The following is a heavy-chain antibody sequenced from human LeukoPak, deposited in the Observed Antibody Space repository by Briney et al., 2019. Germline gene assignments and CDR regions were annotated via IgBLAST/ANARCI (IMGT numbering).Heavy chain of an antibody. CDR2: ISAYNGNT. CDR3: ARERSSGWYNWFDP. D-gene: IGHD6-19*01. Sequence: ASVKVSCKASGYTFTSYGISWVRQAPGQGREWMGWISAYNGNTNYAQKLQGRVTMTTDTSTSTAYMELRSLRSDDTAVYYCARERSSGWYNWFDPWGQGTLVTVSS. J-gene: IGHJ5*02. CDR1: GYTFTSYG. V-gene: IGHV1-18*01.